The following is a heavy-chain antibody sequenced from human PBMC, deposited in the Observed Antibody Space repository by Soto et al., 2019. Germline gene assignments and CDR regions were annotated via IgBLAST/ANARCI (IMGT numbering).Heavy chain of an antibody. CDR3: ARETGVVVIVQGEFEF. J-gene: IGHJ4*02. D-gene: IGHD2-15*01. V-gene: IGHV1-18*04. Sequence: QVQLVQSGPEVKKPGASVKVSCKASGFTFTTYSFSWVRQAPGQGLEWIGWISANNGKTVYAQKFQDRVTMTTDTSTSTAHLELRSLKTDDTAVYYCARETGVVVIVQGEFEFWGQGTLVTVSS. CDR1: GFTFTTYS. CDR2: ISANNGKT.